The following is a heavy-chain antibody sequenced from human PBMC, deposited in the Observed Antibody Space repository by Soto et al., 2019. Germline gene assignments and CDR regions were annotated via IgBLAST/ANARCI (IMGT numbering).Heavy chain of an antibody. D-gene: IGHD4-4*01. V-gene: IGHV1-46*01. J-gene: IGHJ6*02. CDR2: INPSGGST. CDR1: GYTFTSYY. CDR3: ARDRVGYSTYGGGMDV. Sequence: ASVKVSCKASGYTFTSYYMHWVRQAPGQGLAWMGIINPSGGSTSYAKKFQCRVTMTRDTSTSTVYMELSSLSSEDTAVYYCARDRVGYSTYGGGMDVWGQGTTVTVSS.